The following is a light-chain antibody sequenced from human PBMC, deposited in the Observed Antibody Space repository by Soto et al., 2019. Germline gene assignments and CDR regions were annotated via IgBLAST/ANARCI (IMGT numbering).Light chain of an antibody. CDR1: QSVSSNY. V-gene: IGKV3-20*01. CDR2: GAS. Sequence: EIVLTQSPGTLSLSPGERATLSCRASQSVSSNYLAWYQQKPGQAPRLLIYGASSRATGIPDRFSGSGSGTDFTLTISRLEPEDFAVYYCQQYGSSLPTWTFGQGTKVEIK. J-gene: IGKJ1*01. CDR3: QQYGSSLPTWT.